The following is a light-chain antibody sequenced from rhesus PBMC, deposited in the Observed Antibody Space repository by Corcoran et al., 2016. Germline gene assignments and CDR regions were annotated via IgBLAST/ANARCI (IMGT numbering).Light chain of an antibody. CDR3: QQSSNLSPLT. Sequence: EIVVTQFPATLSLSPGERATLSCRASQTVVSHLVWYQQKPGQAPRLLMNDISRRATGIPDRFNGRWSGTDFTLTISSLDHEDVGLYYCQQSSNLSPLTFGGGTKV. V-gene: IGKV3-24*04. CDR1: QTVVSH. J-gene: IGKJ4*01. CDR2: DIS.